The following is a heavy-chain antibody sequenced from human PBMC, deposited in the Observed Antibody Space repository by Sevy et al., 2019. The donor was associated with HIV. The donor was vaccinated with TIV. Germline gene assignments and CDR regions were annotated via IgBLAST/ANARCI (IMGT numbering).Heavy chain of an antibody. J-gene: IGHJ6*02. Sequence: SETLSLTCTVSGGSVRSDNYYWSWIRQPPGKGLEWIGYVYYGGSTNYSPSLKSRVTISIDTSKNQFSLKLSSVTAADTAVYYCARGRGTTFTTTLNYYYAMDVWGQGTTVTVSS. V-gene: IGHV4-61*01. CDR3: ARGRGTTFTTTLNYYYAMDV. CDR2: VYYGGST. D-gene: IGHD4-4*01. CDR1: GGSVRSDNYY.